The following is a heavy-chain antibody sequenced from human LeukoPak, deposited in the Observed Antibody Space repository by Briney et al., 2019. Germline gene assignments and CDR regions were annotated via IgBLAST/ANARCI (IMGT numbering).Heavy chain of an antibody. CDR3: AKERATYCGGDCHVSYFDY. CDR1: GFTFSSYG. D-gene: IGHD2-21*01. V-gene: IGHV3-30*02. CDR2: IRYDGSNK. Sequence: GGSLRLSCAASGFTFSSYGMHWVRQAPGKGLEWVAFIRYDGSNKYYADSVKGRFTISRDNSKNTLYLQMNSLRAEDTAVYYCAKERATYCGGDCHVSYFDYWGQGTLVTVSS. J-gene: IGHJ4*02.